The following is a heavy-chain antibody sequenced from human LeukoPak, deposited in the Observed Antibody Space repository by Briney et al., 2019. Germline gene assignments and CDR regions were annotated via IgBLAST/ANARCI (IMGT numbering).Heavy chain of an antibody. D-gene: IGHD3-10*02. J-gene: IGHJ6*04. Sequence: GGSLRLSCAASGFTFTTFGMHWVRQAPGKGLEWVAFLRSDGSNKYYADSVKGRFTISRDNAKNSMYLQMNSLRAEDTAVYYCAELGITMIGGVWGKGTTVTISS. CDR2: LRSDGSNK. CDR1: GFTFTTFG. V-gene: IGHV3-30*02. CDR3: AELGITMIGGV.